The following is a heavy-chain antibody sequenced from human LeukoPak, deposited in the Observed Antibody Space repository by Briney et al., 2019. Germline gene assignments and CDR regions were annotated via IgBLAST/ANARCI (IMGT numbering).Heavy chain of an antibody. Sequence: PGGSLRLSCAASGFTFSSYWMSWVRQAPGKGLEWVANIKQDGSEKYYVDSVKGRFTISRDNAKNSLYLQMNSLRAEDTAVYYCAKVRVWGSYRSHDAFDIWGQGTMVTVSS. CDR1: GFTFSSYW. CDR3: AKVRVWGSYRSHDAFDI. J-gene: IGHJ3*02. CDR2: IKQDGSEK. D-gene: IGHD3-16*02. V-gene: IGHV3-7*03.